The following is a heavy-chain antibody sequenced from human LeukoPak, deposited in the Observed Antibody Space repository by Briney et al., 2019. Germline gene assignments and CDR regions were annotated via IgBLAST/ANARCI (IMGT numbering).Heavy chain of an antibody. D-gene: IGHD1-1*01. CDR1: GYSISSGYY. Sequence: SETLSRTCAVSGYSISSGYYWGWTRQPPGKGLEWIGRIYHSGSTYYNPSLKSRVTISVDTSKNQFYLKLSSVTAADTAVYYCARRGRTLDDAFDIWGQGTMVTVSS. J-gene: IGHJ3*02. V-gene: IGHV4-38-2*01. CDR2: IYHSGST. CDR3: ARRGRTLDDAFDI.